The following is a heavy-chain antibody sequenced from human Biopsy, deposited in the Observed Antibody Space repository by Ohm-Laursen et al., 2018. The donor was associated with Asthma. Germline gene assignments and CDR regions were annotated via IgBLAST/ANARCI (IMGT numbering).Heavy chain of an antibody. V-gene: IGHV2-5*01. D-gene: IGHD3-9*01. J-gene: IGHJ4*01. CDR3: ARAVQSDDFVTGYYNSYFDF. CDR2: IFGNDDR. Sequence: PTQTLTLTCSFSGLSLINSGVGGGWIRQPPGKAPEWLALIFGNDDRDNSQSLKSRFTITKDTSRRQVVLKMTNMDPVDTGTYFCARAVQSDDFVTGYYNSYFDFWGQGSLVSVSS. CDR1: GLSLINSGVG.